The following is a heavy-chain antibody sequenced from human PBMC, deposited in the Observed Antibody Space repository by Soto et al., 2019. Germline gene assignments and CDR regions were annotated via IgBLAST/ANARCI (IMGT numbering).Heavy chain of an antibody. J-gene: IGHJ4*02. CDR1: GFTFSSYA. CDR2: IRVSGRST. Sequence: GGSMRLSCAASGFTFSSYAMSWVRQAPGEGLEWVSAIRVSGRSTYYADTGKGRFTKSRDNSKNTMYQQTKSLRDEDMGVYYCAKDGLDQGVVAATRVNTGYCCNYWGQGTLVTVSS. V-gene: IGHV3-23*01. CDR3: AKDGLDQGVVAATRVNTGYCCNY. D-gene: IGHD2-15*01.